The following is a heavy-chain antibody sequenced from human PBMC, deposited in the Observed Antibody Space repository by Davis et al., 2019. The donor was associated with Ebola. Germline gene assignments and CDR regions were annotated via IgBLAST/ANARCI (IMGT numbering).Heavy chain of an antibody. V-gene: IGHV1-69*06. Sequence: AASVKVSCKASGGTFSSYAISWVRQAPGQGLEWMGGIIPIFCTANYAQKFQGRITITADKSTSTAYMELSSLRSEDTAVYYCASPLYSSGWYDYYYGMDVWGQGTTVTVSS. J-gene: IGHJ6*02. CDR3: ASPLYSSGWYDYYYGMDV. CDR2: IIPIFCTA. D-gene: IGHD6-19*01. CDR1: GGTFSSYA.